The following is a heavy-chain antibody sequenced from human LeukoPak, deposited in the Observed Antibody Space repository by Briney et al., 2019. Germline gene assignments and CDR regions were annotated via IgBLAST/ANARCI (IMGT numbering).Heavy chain of an antibody. V-gene: IGHV3-23*01. D-gene: IGHD5-24*01. CDR2: MSGSGGTT. CDR1: GFTFSSYA. CDR3: AKALGGRDAFNL. Sequence: GGSLRLSCAASGFTFSSYAMSWVRQAPGKGLKWVSIMSGSGGTTYYARSVKGRFTISRGNSRNTLFLQMNSLRVEDTAVYYCAKALGGRDAFNLWGQGALVTVSS. J-gene: IGHJ5*02.